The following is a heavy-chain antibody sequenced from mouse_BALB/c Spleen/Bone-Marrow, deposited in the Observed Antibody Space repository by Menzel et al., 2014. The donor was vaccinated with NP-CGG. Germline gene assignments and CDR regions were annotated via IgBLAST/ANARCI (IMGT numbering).Heavy chain of an antibody. Sequence: QVQLQQSGAELVKPGASVKLSCKASGYTFTSYWMNWVKQRPGQGLEWIGEINPSNGRTNYNEKFKSKATLTVDKSSSTAYMQLSSLTSEDSAVYYCARWYEGYWGQGTTLTVSP. CDR2: INPSNGRT. J-gene: IGHJ2*01. D-gene: IGHD2-14*01. CDR3: ARWYEGY. V-gene: IGHV1S81*02. CDR1: GYTFTSYW.